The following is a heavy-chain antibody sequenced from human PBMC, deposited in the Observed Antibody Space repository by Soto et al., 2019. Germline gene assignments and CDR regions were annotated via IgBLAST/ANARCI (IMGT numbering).Heavy chain of an antibody. J-gene: IGHJ6*02. Sequence: EVQLLESGGGLVQPGGSLRLSCAASGFTFSTFAMNWVRQAPGKGLEWVSGISGSGGSTYYAESVKGRFTISRDNSENTLYLQMNSLRAEDTAAYYCAKGLGDYSYSYYYAMDVWGQGTTVTVSS. D-gene: IGHD4-17*01. CDR3: AKGLGDYSYSYYYAMDV. V-gene: IGHV3-23*01. CDR2: ISGSGGST. CDR1: GFTFSTFA.